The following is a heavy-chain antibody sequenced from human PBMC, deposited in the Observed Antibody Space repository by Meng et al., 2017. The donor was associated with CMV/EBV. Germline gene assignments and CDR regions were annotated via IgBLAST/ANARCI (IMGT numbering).Heavy chain of an antibody. Sequence: GESLKISCAASGFTFSSYSMNWVRQAPGKGLEWVSSISSSGSYIYYADSVKGRFTISRDNAKNSLYLQMNSLRAEDTAVYYCARVNQGIDYWGQGTLVTVSS. J-gene: IGHJ4*02. CDR1: GFTFSSYS. CDR3: ARVNQGIDY. V-gene: IGHV3-21*01. CDR2: ISSSGSYI. D-gene: IGHD1-14*01.